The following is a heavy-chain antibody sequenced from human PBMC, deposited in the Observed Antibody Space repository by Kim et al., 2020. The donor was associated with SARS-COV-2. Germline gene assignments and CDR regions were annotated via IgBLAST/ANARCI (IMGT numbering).Heavy chain of an antibody. J-gene: IGHJ4*02. CDR3: AGDYYDSSGYEIDY. CDR2: ISNSGTTI. Sequence: GGSLRLSCAASGFTFSSYELNWVRQAPGKGLEWVSYISNSGTTIYYADSVKGRFTISRDNAKNSLYLQMNSLRAEDTAVYYCAGDYYDSSGYEIDYWVQGTLVTVSS. D-gene: IGHD3-22*01. V-gene: IGHV3-48*03. CDR1: GFTFSSYE.